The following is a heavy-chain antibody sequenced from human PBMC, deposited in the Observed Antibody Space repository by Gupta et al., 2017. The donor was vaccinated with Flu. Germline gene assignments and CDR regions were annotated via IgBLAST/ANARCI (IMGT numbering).Heavy chain of an antibody. CDR2: ITPNSGDT. V-gene: IGHV1-2*06. Sequence: IHGVRQAPGQGLEWMGRITPNSGDTKYAQKLQGRVTMTRETSISTVYMELNRLRSDDTAVYYCARVQGCSSPTCYTGGVDYWGQGTLVTVSS. D-gene: IGHD2-2*01. J-gene: IGHJ4*02. CDR3: ARVQGCSSPTCYTGGVDY.